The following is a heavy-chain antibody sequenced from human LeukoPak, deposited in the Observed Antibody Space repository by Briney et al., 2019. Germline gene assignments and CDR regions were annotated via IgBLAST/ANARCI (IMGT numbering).Heavy chain of an antibody. CDR2: IYFSGSS. CDR3: ARQLTN. CDR1: GGSISSSSYY. Sequence: PSETLSLTCTVSGGSISSSSYYWGWIRQPPGKGLEWVGSIYFSGSSYYNPSLKSRVTISVDTSKNHFSLKLSSVTAADTAVYYCARQLTNWGQGTLVTVSS. V-gene: IGHV4-39*01. D-gene: IGHD3-10*01. J-gene: IGHJ4*02.